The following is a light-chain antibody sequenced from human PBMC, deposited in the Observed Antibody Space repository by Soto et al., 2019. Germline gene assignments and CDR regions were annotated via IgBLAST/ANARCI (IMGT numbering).Light chain of an antibody. V-gene: IGLV2-8*01. Sequence: QSALTQPPSASGSPGQSVTISCTGTSSDVGAYDYVSWYQQHPGKAPKLMIYEVTKRPSGLPNRFSGSKSGNTASLTVSGLQAEDEADYYCSSYAGSSNLGVFGGGTKLTVL. CDR1: SSDVGAYDY. J-gene: IGLJ3*02. CDR3: SSYAGSSNLGV. CDR2: EVT.